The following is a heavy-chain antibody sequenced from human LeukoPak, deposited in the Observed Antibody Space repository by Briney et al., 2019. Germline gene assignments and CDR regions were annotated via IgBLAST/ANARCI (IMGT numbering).Heavy chain of an antibody. D-gene: IGHD3-10*01. CDR3: ARAYYYGSGSHPYGMDV. CDR2: MYYSGST. J-gene: IGHJ6*02. CDR1: GGSISRYY. V-gene: IGHV4-59*01. Sequence: PSETLSLTCIVSGGSISRYYWSWIRQPPGKGLEWIGYMYYSGSTNYNPSLKSRVTISVDTPKNQFSLKLSSVTAADTAVYYCARAYYYGSGSHPYGMDVWGQGTTVTVSS.